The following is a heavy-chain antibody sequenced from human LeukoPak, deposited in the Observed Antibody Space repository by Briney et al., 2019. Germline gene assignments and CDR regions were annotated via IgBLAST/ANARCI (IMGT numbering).Heavy chain of an antibody. D-gene: IGHD1-26*01. CDR2: INLDGNEK. CDR1: GFIFSSHW. J-gene: IGHJ4*02. CDR3: VRSGSYFSK. Sequence: PGGSLRLPCAASGFIFSSHWMSWVRQAPGKGLEWVANINLDGNEKNYVDSVKGRFTISRDDAKNSLYLQMNSLRAEDTAMYYCVRSGSYFSKWGQGTLVTVSS. V-gene: IGHV3-7*01.